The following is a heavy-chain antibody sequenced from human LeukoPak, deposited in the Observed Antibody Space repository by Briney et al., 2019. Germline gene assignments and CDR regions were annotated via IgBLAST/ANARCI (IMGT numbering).Heavy chain of an antibody. J-gene: IGHJ4*02. CDR3: ARALPSCGGDCYHTFDY. CDR1: GYSISSSNY. D-gene: IGHD2-21*02. CDR2: IYYSGSI. V-gene: IGHV4-28*05. Sequence: SETLSLTCAVSGYSISSSNYWGWIRQPPGKGLEWIGHIYYSGSIYYNPSLKSRVTMSVDTSKNQFSLKLSSVTAVDTAVYYCARALPSCGGDCYHTFDYWGQGTLVTVSS.